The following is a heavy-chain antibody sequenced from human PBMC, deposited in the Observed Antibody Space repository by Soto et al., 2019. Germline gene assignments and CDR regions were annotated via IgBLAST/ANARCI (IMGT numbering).Heavy chain of an antibody. CDR2: IYYSGST. CDR3: ARDWSIAAEPGMDV. Sequence: PSETLSLTCTVSGGSISSGDYYWSWIRQPPGKGLEWIGYIYYSGSTYYNPSLKSRVTISVDTSKNQFSLKLSSVTAADTAVYYCARDWSIAAEPGMDVWGQGTTVTVSS. V-gene: IGHV4-30-4*01. D-gene: IGHD6-13*01. J-gene: IGHJ6*02. CDR1: GGSISSGDYY.